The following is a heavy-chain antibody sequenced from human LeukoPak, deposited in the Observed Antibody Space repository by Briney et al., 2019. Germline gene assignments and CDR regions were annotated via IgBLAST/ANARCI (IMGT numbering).Heavy chain of an antibody. J-gene: IGHJ4*02. Sequence: GGSLRLSRAASGFTVSTNYMSWVRQAPGKGLEWVSVIYSSGSTYYAHSVKGRFTIFRDNSKNTLYLQMNSLRAEDTAVYYCARDGGLAPYSSSTPFDYWGQGTLVTVSS. CDR1: GFTVSTNY. V-gene: IGHV3-66*03. CDR2: IYSSGST. CDR3: ARDGGLAPYSSSTPFDY. D-gene: IGHD6-6*01.